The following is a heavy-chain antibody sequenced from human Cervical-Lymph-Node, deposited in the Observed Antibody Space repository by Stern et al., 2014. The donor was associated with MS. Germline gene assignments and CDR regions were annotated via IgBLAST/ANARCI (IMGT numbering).Heavy chain of an antibody. J-gene: IGHJ4*02. D-gene: IGHD3-10*01. V-gene: IGHV3-30-3*01. CDR1: GFTFRTYA. Sequence: VQLVESGGGVVQPGRSLRLSCVVSGFTFRTYAMHWVRQAPRKGLVWVAFVSYDGTQRNSTDSVKARFTISRDNSKNTLYLHMNSLRDEDTAVYFCARGGRGVGLEYWGQGALVTVSS. CDR3: ARGGRGVGLEY. CDR2: VSYDGTQR.